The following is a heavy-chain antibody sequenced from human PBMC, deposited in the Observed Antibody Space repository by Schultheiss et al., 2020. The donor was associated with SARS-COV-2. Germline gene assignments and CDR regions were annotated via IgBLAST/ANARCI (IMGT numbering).Heavy chain of an antibody. J-gene: IGHJ6*02. D-gene: IGHD1-7*01. CDR2: IYSGGST. Sequence: GGSLRLSCAASGFTFSDYYMSWIRQAPGKGLEWVSVIYSGGSTYYADSVKGRFTISRDNSKNTLYLQMNSLRAEDTAVYYCAKRVITGTTSRYYYYYGMDVWGQGTTVTVSS. V-gene: IGHV3-53*01. CDR3: AKRVITGTTSRYYYYYGMDV. CDR1: GFTFSDYY.